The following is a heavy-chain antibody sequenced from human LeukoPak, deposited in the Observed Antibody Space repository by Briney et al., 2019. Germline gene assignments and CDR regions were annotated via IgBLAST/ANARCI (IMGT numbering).Heavy chain of an antibody. V-gene: IGHV3-23*01. CDR2: ISVDGGDI. J-gene: IGHJ3*01. CDR3: GKDPNGNFIGAFDF. Sequence: GGSLRLSCAASGFTFSGYWMHWVRQAPERGLEWVSSISVDGGDIKYTDSAKGRFTISRDNSKGTLYLQMDSLRVEDTAVYYCGKDPNGNFIGAFDFWGQGTMVTVSS. CDR1: GFTFSGYW. D-gene: IGHD4-23*01.